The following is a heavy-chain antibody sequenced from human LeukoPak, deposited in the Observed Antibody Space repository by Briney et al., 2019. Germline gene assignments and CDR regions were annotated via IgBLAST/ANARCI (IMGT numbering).Heavy chain of an antibody. CDR3: ARRRDGYKKNWFDP. J-gene: IGHJ5*02. Sequence: SETLSLTCAVSGGSISSSNWWSWVRQPPGKGLEWIGEIYHSGSTNYNPSLKSRVTISVDTSKNQFSLKLSSVTAADTAVYYCARRRDGYKKNWFDPWGQGTLVTVSS. V-gene: IGHV4-4*02. D-gene: IGHD5-24*01. CDR1: GGSISSSNW. CDR2: IYHSGST.